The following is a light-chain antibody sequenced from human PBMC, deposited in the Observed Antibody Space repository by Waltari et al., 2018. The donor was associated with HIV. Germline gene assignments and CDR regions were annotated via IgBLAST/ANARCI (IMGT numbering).Light chain of an antibody. CDR1: RSDVGGYNY. Sequence: QSALTQPASVSGSPGQSITISCTGTRSDVGGYNYVSWYQHHPGKYPKLVIYEVSNRPLGVSNRFSGFKSANTASLTISGLQAEDEGDYYCSSYTSSRTWVFGGGTKLTVL. CDR3: SSYTSSRTWV. V-gene: IGLV2-14*01. CDR2: EVS. J-gene: IGLJ3*02.